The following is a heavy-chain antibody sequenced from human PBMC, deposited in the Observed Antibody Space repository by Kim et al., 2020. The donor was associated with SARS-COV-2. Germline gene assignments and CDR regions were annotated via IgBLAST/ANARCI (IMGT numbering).Heavy chain of an antibody. V-gene: IGHV3-7*01. Sequence: GGSLRLSCAASGFTFSNYWMSWVRQAPGKGLEWVANIKQDGGEKYYVDSVKGRFTISRDNAKNSMYLQMNSLRVEDTAVYFCARIPSSTWYGLKGTYYYYYGMDVWGQGTTVTVS. CDR1: GFTFSNYW. CDR3: ARIPSSTWYGLKGTYYYYYGMDV. D-gene: IGHD6-13*01. J-gene: IGHJ6*02. CDR2: IKQDGGEK.